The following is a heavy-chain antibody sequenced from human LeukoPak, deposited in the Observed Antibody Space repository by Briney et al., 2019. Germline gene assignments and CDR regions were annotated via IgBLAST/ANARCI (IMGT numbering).Heavy chain of an antibody. V-gene: IGHV4-59*01. CDR3: ARETYCGADCYYGFDY. D-gene: IGHD2-21*02. CDR1: GGSINSYY. J-gene: IGHJ4*02. CDR2: IYDSGST. Sequence: SETLSLTCTVSGGSINSYYWSWTRQPPGKGLEWIGYIYDSGSTSYNPSLKRRFTISVDTSKNQFSLKLSSVTAADTAVYYCARETYCGADCYYGFDYWGQGILVTVSS.